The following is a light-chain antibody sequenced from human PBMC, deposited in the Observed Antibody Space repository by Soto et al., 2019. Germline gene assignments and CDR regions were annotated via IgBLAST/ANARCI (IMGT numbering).Light chain of an antibody. CDR3: QQYYTTPFT. CDR1: QGVLYSSNNRNY. CDR2: WAS. Sequence: DIVMTQSPDSLAVSLGERATINCKSSQGVLYSSNNRNYLAWYQQKPGQPPKLLIYWASTRESGVPDRFSGSGSGSDFTLTISSLQAEDVAVYSCQQYYTTPFTFGPGTKVDIK. V-gene: IGKV4-1*01. J-gene: IGKJ3*01.